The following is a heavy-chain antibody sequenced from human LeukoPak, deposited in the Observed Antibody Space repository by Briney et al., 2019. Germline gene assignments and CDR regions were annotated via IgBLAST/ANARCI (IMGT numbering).Heavy chain of an antibody. CDR3: ARGVNYYDSSGYYFDY. Sequence: GGSLRLSCAASGFTFSSNYMSWVRQAPGKGLEWVSVIYSGGSTYYADSVKGRFTISRDNSKDTLYLQMNSLRAEDTAVYYCARGVNYYDSSGYYFDYWGQGTLVTVSS. CDR1: GFTFSSNY. V-gene: IGHV3-53*01. CDR2: IYSGGST. D-gene: IGHD3-22*01. J-gene: IGHJ4*02.